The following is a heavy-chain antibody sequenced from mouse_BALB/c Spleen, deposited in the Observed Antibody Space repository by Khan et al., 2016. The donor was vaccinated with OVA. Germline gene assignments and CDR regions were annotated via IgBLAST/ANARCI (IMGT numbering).Heavy chain of an antibody. CDR2: INYSGGT. J-gene: IGHJ3*01. CDR3: ARWFAY. V-gene: IGHV3-2*02. CDR1: GYSITSDYA. Sequence: EVQLKESGPGLVKPSQSLSLTCTVTGYSITSDYAWNWIRQFPGNKLEWMGYINYSGGTSYPPSLKSRISITRDTSKNQFFLQLNSVNTEDSATYYCARWFAYWGQGTLVTVS.